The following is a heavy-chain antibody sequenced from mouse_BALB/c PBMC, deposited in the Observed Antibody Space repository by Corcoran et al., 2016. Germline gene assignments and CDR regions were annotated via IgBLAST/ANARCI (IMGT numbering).Heavy chain of an antibody. J-gene: IGHJ3*01. CDR1: GFNIKDTY. CDR2: IDPANGNT. Sequence: EVQLQQSGAELVKPGASVKLSCAASGFNIKDTYMHWVKQRPEQGLEWIGRIDPANGNTKYDPKFQGKATITADTSSNTAYLQLSSLTSEDTAVYYCARSMVTAYWGQGTLVTVSA. CDR3: ARSMVTAY. D-gene: IGHD2-1*01. V-gene: IGHV14-3*02.